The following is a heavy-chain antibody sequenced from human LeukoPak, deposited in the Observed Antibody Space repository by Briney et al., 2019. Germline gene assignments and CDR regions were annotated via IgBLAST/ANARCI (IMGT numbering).Heavy chain of an antibody. V-gene: IGHV3-23*01. J-gene: IGHJ3*01. CDR1: GFTFNSYN. CDR2: ILNNGVST. Sequence: GGSLRLSCAASGFTFNSYNMTWVRQAPGMGLEWVSTILNNGVSTYHADSVKGRFTISRDNSRNTLHLQMDSLRAEDTAIYYCAKGGGRPLDDAFDVWGQGTMVTVSS. CDR3: AKGGGRPLDDAFDV.